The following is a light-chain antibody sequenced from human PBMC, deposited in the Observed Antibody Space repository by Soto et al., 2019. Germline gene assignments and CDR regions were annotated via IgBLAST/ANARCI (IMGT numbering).Light chain of an antibody. V-gene: IGLV4-69*01. Sequence: QSVLTQSPSASASLGASVTLTCTLNSGHSTYAIAWHQQQPGKGPRYEMKLSSDGSHMKGDGIPDRCSGSSSGVERYLSISSLQSEDEADYYCQTWGTGNRVFGGGTKLTVL. CDR1: SGHSTYA. CDR3: QTWGTGNRV. CDR2: LSSDGSH. J-gene: IGLJ3*02.